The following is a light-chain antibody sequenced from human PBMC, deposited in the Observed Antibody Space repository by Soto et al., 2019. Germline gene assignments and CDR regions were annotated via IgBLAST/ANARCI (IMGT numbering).Light chain of an antibody. Sequence: QSVLTQPPSASGTPGQRVTISCPGGSSNIGTNTVSWYQHLPGTAPKLLIYSNNNRPSGVPDRFSGSRSGTSASLAITGLQPEDEADYYCQSYDGGLGVSKIFGGGTKLTVL. CDR1: SSNIGTNT. CDR3: QSYDGGLGVSKI. CDR2: SNN. J-gene: IGLJ2*01. V-gene: IGLV1-44*01.